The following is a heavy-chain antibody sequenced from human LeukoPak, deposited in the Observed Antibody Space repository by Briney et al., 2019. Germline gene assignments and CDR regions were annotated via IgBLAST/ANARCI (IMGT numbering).Heavy chain of an antibody. Sequence: GGSLRLSCAASGFTFSSYAMSWVRQAPGKGLEWFSAISGSGSNTYYADSVKGRFTISRDNSQNTLYLQMNSLRAEDTAVYYCAKTGDYFDSSGYYRPDAFDIWGRGTMVTVSS. V-gene: IGHV3-23*01. CDR3: AKTGDYFDSSGYYRPDAFDI. CDR2: ISGSGSNT. CDR1: GFTFSSYA. J-gene: IGHJ3*02. D-gene: IGHD3-22*01.